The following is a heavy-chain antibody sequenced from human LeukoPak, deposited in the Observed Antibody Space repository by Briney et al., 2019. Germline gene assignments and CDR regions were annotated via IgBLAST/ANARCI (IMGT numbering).Heavy chain of an antibody. D-gene: IGHD3-3*01. Sequence: GGSLRLSCAVSGFTFSSYDVKWVRQAAGKGREGVSFISSSGSTKNYASSVNGRFTISRDNAKNSLYLQMNSLRAEDTAVYYCVRGLRYTILGGDYFWGQGTLVTVSS. CDR2: ISSSGSTK. CDR1: GFTFSSYD. CDR3: VRGLRYTILGGDYF. V-gene: IGHV3-48*03. J-gene: IGHJ4*02.